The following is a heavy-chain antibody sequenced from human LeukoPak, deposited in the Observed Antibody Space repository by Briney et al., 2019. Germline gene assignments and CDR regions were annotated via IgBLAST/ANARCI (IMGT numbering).Heavy chain of an antibody. CDR1: GFSFSNHA. J-gene: IGHJ5*02. CDR3: AKSAMAGP. CDR2: ISGSGRAT. Sequence: GGSLRLSCAASGFSFSNHAMSWVRQAPGKGLQWVSGISGSGRATYYADSVRGRFTISRDSSTNTLYLQMNRLRAEDTAIYYCAKSAMAGPWGQGTLVTVSS. D-gene: IGHD5-18*01. V-gene: IGHV3-23*01.